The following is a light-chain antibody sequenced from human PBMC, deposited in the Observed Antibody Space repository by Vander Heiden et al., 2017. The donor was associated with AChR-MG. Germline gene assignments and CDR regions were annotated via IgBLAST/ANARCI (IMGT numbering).Light chain of an antibody. CDR3: QQYGSSPLMYT. CDR1: QSVRSGY. V-gene: IGKV3-20*01. Sequence: EIVLTQSPGTLSLSPGERATLSCRASQSVRSGYLAWYQQKPGQAPRLLIYGASSRATGIPARFSGSGSGTDFTLTTSRLEPEDFAVYYCQQYGSSPLMYTFGQGTKLEIK. CDR2: GAS. J-gene: IGKJ2*01.